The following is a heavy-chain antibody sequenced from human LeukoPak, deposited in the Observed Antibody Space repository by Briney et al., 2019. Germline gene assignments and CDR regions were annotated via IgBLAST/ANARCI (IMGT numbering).Heavy chain of an antibody. CDR3: ARRYCSSTSCLDDFDY. V-gene: IGHV4-39*07. Sequence: SETLSLTCAVSGGSLTSGSYYWAWIRQSPGKGLEWIGSIYHSGSTYYNPSLKSRVTISVDTSKNQFSLKLSSVTAADTAVYYCARRYCSSTSCLDDFDYWGQGTLVTVSS. J-gene: IGHJ4*02. D-gene: IGHD2-2*01. CDR1: GGSLTSGSYY. CDR2: IYHSGST.